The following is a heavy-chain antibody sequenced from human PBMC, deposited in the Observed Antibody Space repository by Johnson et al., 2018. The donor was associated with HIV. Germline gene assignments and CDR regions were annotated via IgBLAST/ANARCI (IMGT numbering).Heavy chain of an antibody. J-gene: IGHJ3*02. D-gene: IGHD2-21*01. Sequence: VQLVESGGGLVQPGRSLKLSCAASGFTFDDYGMSWVRQAPGTGLEWVSVIYSGGSTSYADSVKGRFTISRDNSKNTLYLQMNSRRAEDTAVYDCAKEKPAYCGGDCYSDDAFDIWGQGTMVTVSS. CDR1: GFTFDDYG. CDR2: IYSGGST. CDR3: AKEKPAYCGGDCYSDDAFDI. V-gene: IGHV3-66*01.